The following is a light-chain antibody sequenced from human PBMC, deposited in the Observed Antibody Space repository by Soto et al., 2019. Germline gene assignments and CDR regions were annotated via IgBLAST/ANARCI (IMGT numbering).Light chain of an antibody. J-gene: IGKJ5*01. CDR1: QDISSH. CDR2: AAS. CDR3: QQFNSYPIT. V-gene: IGKV1-9*01. Sequence: EIQLTPSSSFVSASVGDRVTITCWASQDISSHLAWYQQKPGKVPRLLISAASTLQSGVPSRFSGSGAGTEFSLTISGLQPEDFATYYCQQFNSYPITFGQGTRLEIK.